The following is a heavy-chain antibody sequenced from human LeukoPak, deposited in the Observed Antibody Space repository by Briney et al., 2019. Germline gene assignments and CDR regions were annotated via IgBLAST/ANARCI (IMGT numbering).Heavy chain of an antibody. V-gene: IGHV1-18*04. D-gene: IGHD6-19*01. Sequence: GASVQVSCQASGYTFTSYGISWVRPAPGQGLEWMGWISAYNGNTNYAQKLQGRVTMTTDTSTSTAYMELRSLRSDDTAVYYCARDSVAGLNWFDPWGQGTLVTVSS. J-gene: IGHJ5*02. CDR1: GYTFTSYG. CDR3: ARDSVAGLNWFDP. CDR2: ISAYNGNT.